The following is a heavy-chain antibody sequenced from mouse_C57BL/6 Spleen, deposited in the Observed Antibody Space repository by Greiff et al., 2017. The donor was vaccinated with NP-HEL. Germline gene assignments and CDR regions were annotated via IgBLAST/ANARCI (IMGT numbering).Heavy chain of an antibody. Sequence: QVHVKQSGPGLVQPSQSLSITCTVSGFSLTSYGVHWVRQSPGKGLEWLGVIWSGGSTDYNAAFISRLSISKDNSKSQVFFKMNSLQADDTAIYYCARSGSPLRFYAMDYWGQGTSVTVSS. J-gene: IGHJ4*01. V-gene: IGHV2-2*01. CDR1: GFSLTSYG. CDR3: ARSGSPLRFYAMDY. CDR2: IWSGGST. D-gene: IGHD1-1*01.